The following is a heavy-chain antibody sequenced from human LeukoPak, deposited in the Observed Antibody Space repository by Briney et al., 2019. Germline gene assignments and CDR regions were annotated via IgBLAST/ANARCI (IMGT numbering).Heavy chain of an antibody. CDR3: ARTGYSSGWYRRGAFDI. V-gene: IGHV1-18*01. Sequence: ASVKVSCKASGYTFTSYGISWVRQAPGQGLEWMGWISAYNGNTNYAQKLQGRVTMNTDTSTSTAYMELRSLSSDDTAVYYCARTGYSSGWYRRGAFDIWGQGTMVTVSS. CDR1: GYTFTSYG. J-gene: IGHJ3*02. D-gene: IGHD6-19*01. CDR2: ISAYNGNT.